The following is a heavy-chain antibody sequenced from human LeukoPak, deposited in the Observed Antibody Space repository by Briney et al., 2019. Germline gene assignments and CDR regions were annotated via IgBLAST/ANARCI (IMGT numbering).Heavy chain of an antibody. V-gene: IGHV4-4*09. Sequence: SETLSLTCTVSGASISSFYWSWIRQPPGKGLEWIGYVYTSGSSNYSPSLLGRVTISVDTSKNQFSLKLNSVTAADTAVYYCARGERWLQFGVWFDYWGQGTLVTVSS. CDR3: ARGERWLQFGVWFDY. J-gene: IGHJ4*02. CDR2: VYTSGSS. CDR1: GASISSFY. D-gene: IGHD5-24*01.